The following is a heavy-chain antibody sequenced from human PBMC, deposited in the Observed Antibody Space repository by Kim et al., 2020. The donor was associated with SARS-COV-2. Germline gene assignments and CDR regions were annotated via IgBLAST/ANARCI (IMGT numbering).Heavy chain of an antibody. J-gene: IGHJ5*02. CDR1: GYSFLDYG. CDR3: AREYGHYNWFDP. V-gene: IGHV1-18*04. Sequence: ASVKVSCRASGYSFLDYGISWVRQAPGQGPEWMGWISPYSGDTNYAQNFQGRVTMTTDTFTNTAYLELRSLRSDDTALYYCAREYGHYNWFDPWGQGTPVSVSS. CDR2: ISPYSGDT. D-gene: IGHD3-10*01.